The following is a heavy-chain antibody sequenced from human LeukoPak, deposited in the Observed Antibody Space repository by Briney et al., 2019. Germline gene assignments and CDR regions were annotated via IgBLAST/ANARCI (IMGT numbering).Heavy chain of an antibody. Sequence: PSQTLSLTCTVSGGSISSGGYYWSWIRQHPGKGLEWIGYICYSGSTYYNPSLKSRVTISVDTSKNQFSLKLSSVTAADTAVYYCARLKGWSSWTFDYWGQGTLVTVSS. D-gene: IGHD6-13*01. J-gene: IGHJ4*02. CDR2: ICYSGST. V-gene: IGHV4-31*03. CDR3: ARLKGWSSWTFDY. CDR1: GGSISSGGYY.